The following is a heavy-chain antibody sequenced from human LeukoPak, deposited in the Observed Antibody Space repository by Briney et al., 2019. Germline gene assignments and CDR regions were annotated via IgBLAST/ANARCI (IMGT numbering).Heavy chain of an antibody. J-gene: IGHJ4*02. CDR3: AKGSDYYDSSGYYLFDY. CDR2: IWYGGSNK. Sequence: GGSLRLSCAASGFTFSSYGMHWVRQAPGKGLEWVAVIWYGGSNKYYADSVKGRFTISRDNSKNTLYLQMNSLRAEDTAVYYCAKGSDYYDSSGYYLFDYWGQGTLVTVSS. CDR1: GFTFSSYG. D-gene: IGHD3-22*01. V-gene: IGHV3-33*06.